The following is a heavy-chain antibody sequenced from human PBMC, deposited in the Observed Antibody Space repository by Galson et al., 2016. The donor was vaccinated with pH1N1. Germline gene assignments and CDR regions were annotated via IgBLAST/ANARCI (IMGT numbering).Heavy chain of an antibody. CDR1: GFTFSNYA. CDR2: ISGDDGST. J-gene: IGHJ5*02. Sequence: SLRLSCAASGFKASGFTFSNYAMSWVRQAPGKGLEWVSTISGDDGSTYYADSVKGRFTISRDNSKNTLYLQMNSQRAEDTAIYYCAKVRLEWELGGGWFDPGGQGALVTVSS. CDR3: AKVRLEWELGGGWFDP. D-gene: IGHD1-26*01. V-gene: IGHV3-23*01.